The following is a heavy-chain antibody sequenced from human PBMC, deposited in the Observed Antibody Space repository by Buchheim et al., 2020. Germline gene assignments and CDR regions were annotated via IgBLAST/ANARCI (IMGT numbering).Heavy chain of an antibody. CDR2: INHSGST. V-gene: IGHV4-34*01. D-gene: IGHD4-11*01. CDR1: GGSFSGYY. J-gene: IGHJ6*02. Sequence: QVQLQQWGAGLLKPSETLSLTCAVYGGSFSGYYWSWIRQPPGKGLEWIGEINHSGSTNYNPSLKSRVTISVDTSKHKFSLKLSSVTAADTAVYYCARDGDDYSNLDGGTNYYYYGMDVWGQGTT. CDR3: ARDGDDYSNLDGGTNYYYYGMDV.